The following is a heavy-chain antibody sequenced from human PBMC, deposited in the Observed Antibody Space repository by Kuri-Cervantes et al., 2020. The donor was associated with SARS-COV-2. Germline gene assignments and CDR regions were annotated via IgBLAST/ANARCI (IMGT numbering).Heavy chain of an antibody. Sequence: GSLRLSCTVSGGSISDHYWSWIRQSPGKGLEWIGYIYDSGTANYNPSLKSRVTVSVDKSKNHFSLRLSSVTAADTAVYYCARDLNGQLWSTGLGYWGQGTLVTVSS. CDR3: ARDLNGQLWSTGLGY. CDR1: GGSISDHY. V-gene: IGHV4-59*11. D-gene: IGHD5-18*01. CDR2: IYDSGTA. J-gene: IGHJ4*02.